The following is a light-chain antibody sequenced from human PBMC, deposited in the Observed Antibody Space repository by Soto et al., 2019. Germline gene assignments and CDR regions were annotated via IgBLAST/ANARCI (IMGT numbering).Light chain of an antibody. J-gene: IGLJ2*01. CDR1: SSDVGGYNY. Sequence: QSALTQPPSASGSPGQSVTISCTGTSSDVGGYNYVSWYQQYPGQAPKLMIYEVSKRPSGVPDRFSGSKSGNTASLTVSGLQAEDEADYYCSSYAGSNNLVFGGGTKLTVL. CDR2: EVS. CDR3: SSYAGSNNLV. V-gene: IGLV2-8*01.